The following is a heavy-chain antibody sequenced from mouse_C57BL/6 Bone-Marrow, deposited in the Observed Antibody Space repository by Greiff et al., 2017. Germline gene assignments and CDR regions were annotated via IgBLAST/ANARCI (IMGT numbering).Heavy chain of an antibody. Sequence: EVKLEESGGGLVQPGGSMKLSCVASGFTFSNYWMNWVRQSPEQGLEWVAQIRLKSDNSATHYAESVKGRLTNSRDDSKSSVYLQMTNVRAEDNGIYYCTGSNYVGYWGQGTTLTVSS. D-gene: IGHD5-1*01. J-gene: IGHJ2*01. CDR3: TGSNYVGY. CDR1: GFTFSNYW. CDR2: IRLKSDNSAT. V-gene: IGHV6-3*01.